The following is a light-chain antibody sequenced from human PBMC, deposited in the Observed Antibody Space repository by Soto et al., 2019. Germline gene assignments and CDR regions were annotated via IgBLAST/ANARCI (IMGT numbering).Light chain of an antibody. V-gene: IGLV2-14*01. CDR1: STDVGGYNY. CDR2: EVS. CDR3: GSYTSTDTRFV. Sequence: QSVLAQPSSVSGSPGQSITISCTGTSTDVGGYNYVSWYQHHPGKGPKRIIYEVSNRPSGVSDRFSGSKSGNKASLIISNLEAEDESDYYCGSYTSTDTRFVFGTGTKVTVL. J-gene: IGLJ1*01.